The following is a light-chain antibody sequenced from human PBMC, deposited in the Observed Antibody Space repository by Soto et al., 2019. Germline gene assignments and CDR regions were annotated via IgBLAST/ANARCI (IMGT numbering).Light chain of an antibody. CDR3: QQYGSSPLT. Sequence: EIVLTKYQGTLSLSPGERATLSCRASQTVSSNYLAWYQQKPGQAPRFLIYGASSRATGIPDRFSGSGSGTDFTLTISRLEPEDFAVYYCQQYGSSPLTFGGGTKVDIK. V-gene: IGKV3-20*01. CDR2: GAS. CDR1: QTVSSNY. J-gene: IGKJ4*01.